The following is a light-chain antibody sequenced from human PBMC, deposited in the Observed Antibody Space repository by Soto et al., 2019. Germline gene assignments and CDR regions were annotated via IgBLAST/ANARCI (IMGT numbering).Light chain of an antibody. Sequence: EIVLTQSPATLSLSPGERATLSCSASQSVGNNLAWYQQKPGQAPGLLIYEASTRASGIPARFSGSGSGTDFTLTIRSLEPEDFAVYYCQQHANWPLTFGGGTKVEIK. V-gene: IGKV3-11*01. J-gene: IGKJ4*01. CDR3: QQHANWPLT. CDR1: QSVGNN. CDR2: EAS.